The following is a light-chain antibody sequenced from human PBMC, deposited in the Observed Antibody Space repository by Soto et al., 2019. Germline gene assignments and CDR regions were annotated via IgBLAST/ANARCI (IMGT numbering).Light chain of an antibody. CDR3: AVWDDSLNGYV. Sequence: QSVLTQPPSASGTPGQRVTMSCSGSSSNIGSNTVNWYQQLPGAAPKLLIQSNNQRPSGVPDRFSGSQSGTSASLAISGLQSEDEADSYCAVWDDSLNGYVFGTGTKVTVL. CDR2: SNN. J-gene: IGLJ1*01. V-gene: IGLV1-44*01. CDR1: SSNIGSNT.